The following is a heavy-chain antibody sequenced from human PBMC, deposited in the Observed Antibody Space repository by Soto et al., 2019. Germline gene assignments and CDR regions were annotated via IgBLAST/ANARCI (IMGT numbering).Heavy chain of an antibody. D-gene: IGHD2-2*01. J-gene: IGHJ4*02. Sequence: QLQLQESGPGLVKPSETLSLTCTVSGGSISSSDYFWGWFHQPPGKVLEWIGNIYYSGRTYYNPSLKSRVTISADTSKNQFSLKLSSVAAADTAVYYCARRMGYCTSTSCYEYYFDYWGQGTLVTVSS. CDR1: GGSISSSDYF. CDR2: IYYSGRT. CDR3: ARRMGYCTSTSCYEYYFDY. V-gene: IGHV4-39*01.